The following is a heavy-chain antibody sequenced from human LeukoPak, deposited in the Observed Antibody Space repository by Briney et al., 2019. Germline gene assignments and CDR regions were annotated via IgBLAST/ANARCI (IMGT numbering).Heavy chain of an antibody. J-gene: IGHJ4*02. D-gene: IGHD3-22*01. CDR2: ISSSGSTI. V-gene: IGHV3-11*04. CDR3: ARDETYYYDSSGENDY. Sequence: GGSLRLSCAASGFTFSDYYMSWIRQAPGKGLEWVPYISSSGSTIYYADSVKGRFTISRDNAKNSLYLQMNSLRAEDTAVYYCARDETYYYDSSGENDYWGQGTLVTVSS. CDR1: GFTFSDYY.